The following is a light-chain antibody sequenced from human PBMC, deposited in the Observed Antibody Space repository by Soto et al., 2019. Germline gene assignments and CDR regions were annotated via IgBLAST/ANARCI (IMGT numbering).Light chain of an antibody. CDR2: LEGGGSY. CDR3: ETWDTNTRV. CDR1: SGHSTYI. J-gene: IGLJ3*02. V-gene: IGLV4-60*03. Sequence: QHVLTQSSSASASLGSSVSLTCTLSSGHSTYIIAWHQQQPGKAPRYLMKLEGGGSYINGGGVPDPFSGSTSGTDRYLTSSDLQAEDEADYYCETWDTNTRVFGGGTQLTVL.